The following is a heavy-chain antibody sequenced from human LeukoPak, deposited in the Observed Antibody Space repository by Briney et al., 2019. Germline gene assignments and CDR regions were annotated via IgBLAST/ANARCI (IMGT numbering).Heavy chain of an antibody. Sequence: PSETLSLTCAVYGGSFSGYYWSWIRQPPGKGLEWIGEINHSGSTNYNPSLKSRVTISVDPSKNQFSLKLSSVTAADTAVYYCARCLRGGTPRFDYWGQGTLVTVSS. CDR1: GGSFSGYY. D-gene: IGHD2-15*01. CDR3: ARCLRGGTPRFDY. V-gene: IGHV4-34*01. J-gene: IGHJ4*02. CDR2: INHSGST.